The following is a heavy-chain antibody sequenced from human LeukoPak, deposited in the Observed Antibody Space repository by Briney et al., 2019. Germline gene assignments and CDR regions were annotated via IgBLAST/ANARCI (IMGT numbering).Heavy chain of an antibody. CDR2: IWYDGGNK. D-gene: IGHD3-10*01. J-gene: IGHJ4*02. V-gene: IGHV3-33*01. Sequence: GGSLRLSCAASGFTFSSYGMHWVRQAPGKGLEWVAVIWYDGGNKYYADSVKGRFTISRDNSKNTLYLQMNSLRAEDTAVYYCARDQGQLWFEEGEPGDYWGQGTLVTVSS. CDR1: GFTFSSYG. CDR3: ARDQGQLWFEEGEPGDY.